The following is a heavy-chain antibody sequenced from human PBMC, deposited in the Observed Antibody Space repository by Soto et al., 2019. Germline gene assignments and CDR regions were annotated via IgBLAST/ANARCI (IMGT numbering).Heavy chain of an antibody. Sequence: GESLRLSCKVSGFTFSNYGMHWVRQAPGKGLEWVAVIAFDGSFKYYVDSVKDRFTISRDNSKNTLYLQMDRLGVEDTALYYCANSAYYDTLSGSPALSFWGQGTLVTVSS. V-gene: IGHV3-30*18. J-gene: IGHJ4*02. CDR1: GFTFSNYG. CDR2: IAFDGSFK. D-gene: IGHD3-9*01. CDR3: ANSAYYDTLSGSPALSF.